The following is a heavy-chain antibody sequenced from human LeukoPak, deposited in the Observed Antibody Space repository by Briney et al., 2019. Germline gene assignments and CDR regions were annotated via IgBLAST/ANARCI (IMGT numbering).Heavy chain of an antibody. CDR2: IYYSGST. J-gene: IGHJ4*02. CDR1: GGSISSGSYY. CDR3: ARAGYSSSWYLTY. V-gene: IGHV4-30-4*01. Sequence: SQTLSLTCSVSGGSISSGSYYWSWVRQPPGKGLEWIGYIYYSGSTYQNPSLKSRVTMSVDTSKNQFSLKLSSVTAADTAVYYCARAGYSSSWYLTYWGQGTLVTVSS. D-gene: IGHD6-13*01.